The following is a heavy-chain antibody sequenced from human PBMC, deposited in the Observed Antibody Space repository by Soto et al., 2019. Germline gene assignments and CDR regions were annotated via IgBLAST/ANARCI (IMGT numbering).Heavy chain of an antibody. J-gene: IGHJ6*02. CDR3: ARGRYCSSTSCYPYGMDV. CDR1: GGSISSYY. Sequence: SETLSLTCTVSGGSISSYYWSWIRQPAGKGLEWIGRTYTSGSTNYSPSLKSRVTMSVDTSKNQFSLKLSSVTAADTAVYYCARGRYCSSTSCYPYGMDVWGQGTTVTVSS. D-gene: IGHD2-2*01. V-gene: IGHV4-4*07. CDR2: TYTSGST.